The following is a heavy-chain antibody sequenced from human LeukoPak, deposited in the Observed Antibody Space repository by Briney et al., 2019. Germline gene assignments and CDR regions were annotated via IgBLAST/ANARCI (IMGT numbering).Heavy chain of an antibody. Sequence: PSETLSLTCTVSGGSISSYYWSWIRQPPGKGLEWIGYIYYSGSTNYNPSLKSRVTISVDTSKNQFSLKLSSVTAADTAVYYCARSSIGSSWYNDYWGQGTLVTVSS. D-gene: IGHD6-13*01. CDR1: GGSISSYY. J-gene: IGHJ4*02. V-gene: IGHV4-59*08. CDR3: ARSSIGSSWYNDY. CDR2: IYYSGST.